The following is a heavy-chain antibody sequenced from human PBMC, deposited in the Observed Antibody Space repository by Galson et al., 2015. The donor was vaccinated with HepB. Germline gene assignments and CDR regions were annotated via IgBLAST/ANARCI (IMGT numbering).Heavy chain of an antibody. CDR2: MNPNSGNT. J-gene: IGHJ3*02. CDR1: GYTFTSYD. D-gene: IGHD2/OR15-2a*01. Sequence: SVKVSCKASGYTFTSYDINWVRQATGQGLEWMGWMNPNSGNTGYAQKFQGRVTMTRNTSISTTYMELSSLRSEDTAVYYCARSLGRISGAFDIWGQGTMVTVSS. CDR3: ARSLGRISGAFDI. V-gene: IGHV1-8*01.